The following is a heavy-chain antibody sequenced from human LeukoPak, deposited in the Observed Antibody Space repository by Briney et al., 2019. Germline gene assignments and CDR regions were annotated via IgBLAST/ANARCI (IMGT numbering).Heavy chain of an antibody. CDR1: VFTFNNAW. V-gene: IGHV3-15*01. CDR3: TTSYYFGSENTWCY. Sequence: NPGGPLRLSCAASVFTFNNAWMSWVRRAPGKGREGVIRIKKKTDRRTRGLAAPAKGRFPISRDDSQNTPNVQIKSLKTDDTGVFYSTTSYYFGSENTWCYWGQGSLVTVSS. J-gene: IGHJ4*02. D-gene: IGHD3-10*01. CDR2: IKKKTDRRTR.